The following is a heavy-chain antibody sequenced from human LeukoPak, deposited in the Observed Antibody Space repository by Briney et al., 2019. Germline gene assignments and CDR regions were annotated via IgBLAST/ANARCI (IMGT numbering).Heavy chain of an antibody. Sequence: GGSLRLSCAASGFTFSNHWMNWVRQAPGKGLEWVANIKEDGSGKYYVDSVRGRFTISRDNAKNSLYLHMNSLRVEDTAVYYCAKAPYYYGSGSFWYFDYWGQGSLVTVSS. V-gene: IGHV3-7*01. CDR1: GFTFSNHW. D-gene: IGHD3-10*01. CDR2: IKEDGSGK. CDR3: AKAPYYYGSGSFWYFDY. J-gene: IGHJ4*02.